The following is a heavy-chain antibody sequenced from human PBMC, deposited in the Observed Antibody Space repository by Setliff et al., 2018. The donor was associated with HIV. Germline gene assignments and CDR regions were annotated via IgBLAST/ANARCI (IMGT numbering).Heavy chain of an antibody. CDR1: GYTFTSYG. J-gene: IGHJ5*02. CDR2: ISDYNSNT. CDR3: ARRADWFDL. Sequence: ASVKVSCKASGYTFTSYGLSWVRQAPGQGLEWMGWISDYNSNTEYAQKLQGRVTMTKDTSTSTAYMELRSLGPDDTAVYFCARRADWFDLWGQGTLVTGS. V-gene: IGHV1-18*01.